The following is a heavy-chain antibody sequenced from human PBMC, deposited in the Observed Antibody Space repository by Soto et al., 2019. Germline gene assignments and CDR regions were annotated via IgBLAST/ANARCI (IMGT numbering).Heavy chain of an antibody. Sequence: SVKVSCKASGGTFSSYAISWVRQAPGQGLEWMGGIIPIFGTANYAQKFQGRVTITADESTSTAYMELSSLRSEDTAVYYCAREKMSGYSSGWWYFDYWGQGTLVTAPQ. CDR1: GGTFSSYA. V-gene: IGHV1-69*13. D-gene: IGHD6-19*01. CDR3: AREKMSGYSSGWWYFDY. J-gene: IGHJ4*02. CDR2: IIPIFGTA.